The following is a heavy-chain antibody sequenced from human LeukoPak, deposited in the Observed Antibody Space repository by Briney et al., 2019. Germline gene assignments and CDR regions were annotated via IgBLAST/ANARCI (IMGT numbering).Heavy chain of an antibody. CDR1: GFTVSRNY. Sequence: GGSLRLSCSVSGFTVSRNYMSGVRQAPGKGLEWVSIIYSGGNTYYADSVKGRFTISRVNSKNMLYLQMNSLRAEDTAVYYCARDLNSVRFACWGQGTLVTVSS. D-gene: IGHD3-10*02. CDR2: IYSGGNT. CDR3: ARDLNSVRFAC. V-gene: IGHV3-66*01. J-gene: IGHJ4*02.